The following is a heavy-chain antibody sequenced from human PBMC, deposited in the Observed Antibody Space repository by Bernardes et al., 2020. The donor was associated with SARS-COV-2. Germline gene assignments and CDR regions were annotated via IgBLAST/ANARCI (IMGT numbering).Heavy chain of an antibody. J-gene: IGHJ4*02. CDR3: AREMPYRGVGATDY. D-gene: IGHD1-26*01. Sequence: GGSLRLSCAASGFTFSSYWMDWVRQAPGKGLVWVSHINSDGSSTTYADSVKGRFTISRDNAKNTLYLQMNSLRAEDTAVYYCAREMPYRGVGATDYWGQGTLVTVSS. V-gene: IGHV3-74*01. CDR1: GFTFSSYW. CDR2: INSDGSST.